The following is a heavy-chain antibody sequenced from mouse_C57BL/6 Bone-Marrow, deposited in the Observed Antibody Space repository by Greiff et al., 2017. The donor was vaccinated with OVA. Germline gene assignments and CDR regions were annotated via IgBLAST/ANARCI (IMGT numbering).Heavy chain of an antibody. J-gene: IGHJ3*01. V-gene: IGHV1-15*01. CDR1: GYTFTDYE. CDR2: IDPETGGT. Sequence: QVHVKQSGAELVRPGASVTLSCKASGYTFTDYEMHWVKQTPVHGLEWIGAIDPETGGTAYNQKFKGKAILTADKSSSTAYMELRSLTSEDSAVYYCTRDGYYEFAYWGQGTLVTVSA. D-gene: IGHD2-3*01. CDR3: TRDGYYEFAY.